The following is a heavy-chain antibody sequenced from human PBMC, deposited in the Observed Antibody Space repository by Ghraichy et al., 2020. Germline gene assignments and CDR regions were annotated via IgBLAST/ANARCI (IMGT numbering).Heavy chain of an antibody. Sequence: ASVKVSCKASGYTFTGYYMHWVRQAPGQGLEWMGRINPNSGGTNYAQKFQGRVTMTRDMSISTAYLELSRLRSDDTAVYYFARGFEYRSSSWVFSDHWGQGTLVTVSS. J-gene: IGHJ4*02. D-gene: IGHD6-6*01. V-gene: IGHV1-2*06. CDR1: GYTFTGYY. CDR3: ARGFEYRSSSWVFSDH. CDR2: INPNSGGT.